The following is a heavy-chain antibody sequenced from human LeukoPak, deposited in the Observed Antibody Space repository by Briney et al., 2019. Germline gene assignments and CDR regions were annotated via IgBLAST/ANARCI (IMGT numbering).Heavy chain of an antibody. CDR3: ARDTGNYPHVAFNI. V-gene: IGHV4-59*12. CDR1: GGSISGYY. D-gene: IGHD1-7*01. CDR2: MYYSGST. J-gene: IGHJ3*02. Sequence: SETLSLTFSVSGGSISGYYWNWIRQPPGKRLEFIGYMYYSGSTNYNPSLKSRVTISVDTSKNQFSLKLSSVTAADTAVYYCARDTGNYPHVAFNIWGQGTLVTVSS.